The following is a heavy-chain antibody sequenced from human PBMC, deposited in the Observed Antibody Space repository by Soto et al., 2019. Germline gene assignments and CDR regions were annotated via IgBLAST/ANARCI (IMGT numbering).Heavy chain of an antibody. Sequence: ASVKVSCKVSGYTLTELSMHWVRQAPGKGLEWMGGFDPEDGETIYAQKFQGRVTMTEDTSTDTAYMELSSLRSEDTAVYYCATVVGGYDHYNALGYWSQGTLVTAPQ. J-gene: IGHJ4*02. CDR1: GYTLTELS. CDR2: FDPEDGET. CDR3: ATVVGGYDHYNALGY. D-gene: IGHD5-12*01. V-gene: IGHV1-24*01.